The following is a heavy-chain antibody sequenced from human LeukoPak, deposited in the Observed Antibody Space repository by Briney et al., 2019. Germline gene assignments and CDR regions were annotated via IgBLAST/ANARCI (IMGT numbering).Heavy chain of an antibody. CDR2: IHPSGML. CDR3: SSGLNSRKLGY. J-gene: IGHJ4*02. D-gene: IGHD2/OR15-2a*01. CDR1: GASFNSDDQY. V-gene: IGHV4-31*03. Sequence: SETLSLTCTVSGASFNSDDQYWNWIRQGPGKALEWIGSIHPSGMLYNNPSLESRVTMSRDTFENQFSLNLNSVTAADTSVYFCSSGLNSRKLGYWGQGILVTVSS.